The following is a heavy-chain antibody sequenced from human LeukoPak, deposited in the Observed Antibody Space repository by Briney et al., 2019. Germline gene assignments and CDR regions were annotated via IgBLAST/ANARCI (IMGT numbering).Heavy chain of an antibody. Sequence: GGSLRLSCAASGFTLSDYYMSWIRQAPGKGLEWVSYISSSGSTIYYADSVKGRFTISRDNAKNSLYLQMNSLRAEDTAVYYCARAHYDILTGYYPMAYWGQGTLVTVSP. CDR3: ARAHYDILTGYYPMAY. D-gene: IGHD3-9*01. J-gene: IGHJ4*02. CDR2: ISSSGSTI. CDR1: GFTLSDYY. V-gene: IGHV3-11*04.